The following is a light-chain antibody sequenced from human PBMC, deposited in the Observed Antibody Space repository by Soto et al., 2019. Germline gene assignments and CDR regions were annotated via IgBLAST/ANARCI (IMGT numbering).Light chain of an antibody. CDR3: SSYTTSSTRV. Sequence: QSLLAQPASVSGSPGQSITISCTGTSSDVGAYDFVSWYQQHPDKAPKLMIYEVSNRPSGVSYRFSGSKSVNTATLTISGLQAEDEADYYCSSYTTSSTRVFGTGTKVTVL. V-gene: IGLV2-14*03. CDR1: SSDVGAYDF. CDR2: EVS. J-gene: IGLJ1*01.